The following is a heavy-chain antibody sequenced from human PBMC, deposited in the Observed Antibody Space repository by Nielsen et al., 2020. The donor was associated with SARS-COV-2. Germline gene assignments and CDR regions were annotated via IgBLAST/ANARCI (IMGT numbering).Heavy chain of an antibody. D-gene: IGHD3-22*01. CDR1: GGSISSSSYY. CDR2: IYTSGST. J-gene: IGHJ4*02. CDR3: ARGGWYYDSSGYYGVFDY. V-gene: IGHV4-61*02. Sequence: SETLSLTCTVSGGSISSSSYYWGWIRQPPGKGLEWIGRIYTSGSTNYNPSLKSRVTISVDTSKNQFSLKLSSVTAADTAVYYCARGGWYYDSSGYYGVFDYWGQGTLVTVSS.